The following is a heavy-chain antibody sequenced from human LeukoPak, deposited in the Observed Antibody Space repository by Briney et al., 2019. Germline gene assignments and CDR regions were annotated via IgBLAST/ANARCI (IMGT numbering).Heavy chain of an antibody. CDR1: GYSFTSYW. J-gene: IGHJ5*02. Sequence: GESLKISCKGSGYSFTSYWIGWVRQMPGKGLEWMGIIYPGDSDTRYSPSFQGQVTISADKSISTAYLQWSSLRSEDTAVYYCARGCMVRGVIISCWFDPWGQGTLVTVSS. CDR3: ARGCMVRGVIISCWFDP. V-gene: IGHV5-51*01. CDR2: IYPGDSDT. D-gene: IGHD3-10*01.